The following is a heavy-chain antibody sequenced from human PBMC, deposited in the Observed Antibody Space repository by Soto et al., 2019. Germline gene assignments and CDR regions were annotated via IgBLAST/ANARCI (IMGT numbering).Heavy chain of an antibody. CDR1: GGTFSFYS. J-gene: IGHJ4*02. CDR3: ATSYGSGYRGFDY. V-gene: IGHV1-69*02. CDR2: VNPILSMS. Sequence: SVKVSCKASGGTFSFYSINWVRQAPGLGLEWMGRVNPILSMSNYAQRFQGRVTMTADKSTSTAYMELSGLRSEDTAMYYCATSYGSGYRGFDYWGQGALVTVSS. D-gene: IGHD3-10*01.